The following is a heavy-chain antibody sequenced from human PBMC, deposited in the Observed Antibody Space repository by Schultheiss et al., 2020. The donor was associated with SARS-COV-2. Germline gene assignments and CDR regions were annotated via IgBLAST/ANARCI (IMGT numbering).Heavy chain of an antibody. J-gene: IGHJ6*02. D-gene: IGHD4-11*01. Sequence: GGSLRLSCAASGFTFSNYAMHWVRQAPGKGLEWVAVISYDGSNKYYADSVKGRFTISRDNSKNTLYLQMNSLRAEDTAVYYRARDETDYSNAGYYYYGMDVWGQGTTVTVSS. V-gene: IGHV3-30*01. CDR1: GFTFSNYA. CDR3: ARDETDYSNAGYYYYGMDV. CDR2: ISYDGSNK.